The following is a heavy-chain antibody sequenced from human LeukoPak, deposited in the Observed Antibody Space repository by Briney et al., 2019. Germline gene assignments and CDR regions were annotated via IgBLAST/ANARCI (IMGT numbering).Heavy chain of an antibody. V-gene: IGHV1-2*02. D-gene: IGHD2/OR15-2a*01. CDR1: GYTFTVYY. CDR2: INPNSGGT. CDR3: ASSFSHDAFDI. J-gene: IGHJ3*02. Sequence: GASVKVSCKASGYTFTVYYMHWVRQAPGQGLEWMGWINPNSGGTNYAQKFRGRVTMTRDTSISTAYMELSSLRSEDTAVYYCASSFSHDAFDIWGQGTMVTVSS.